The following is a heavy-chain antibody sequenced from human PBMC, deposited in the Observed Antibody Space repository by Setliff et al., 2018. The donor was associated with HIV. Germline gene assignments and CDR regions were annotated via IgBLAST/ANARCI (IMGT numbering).Heavy chain of an antibody. CDR1: GASIRSDHMY. D-gene: IGHD6-19*01. J-gene: IGHJ3*01. Sequence: SETLSLTCSVSGASIRSDHMYWSRIRRPPGQRLEWIGFISFAGHINYNPSLSSRVTVSRDTSRNQFSMTLTSVTAADTAVYYCARSFGWGAFNVWGQGTVVTVSS. CDR3: ARSFGWGAFNV. CDR2: ISFAGHI. V-gene: IGHV4-61*01.